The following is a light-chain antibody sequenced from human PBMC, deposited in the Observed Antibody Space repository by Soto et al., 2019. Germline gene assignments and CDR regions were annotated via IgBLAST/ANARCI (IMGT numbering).Light chain of an antibody. V-gene: IGLV2-8*01. J-gene: IGLJ1*01. CDR3: NSFSGDDNVGV. CDR1: TSDVGSYKY. CDR2: EVS. Sequence: QSALTQPPSASGSPGQSVTISCTGTTSDVGSYKYVSWYQQHPGKAPKLILYEVSKRPSGVPDRLSGSKSGNMASLTVSGLQAEDEADYYCNSFSGDDNVGVFGTGTKVTVL.